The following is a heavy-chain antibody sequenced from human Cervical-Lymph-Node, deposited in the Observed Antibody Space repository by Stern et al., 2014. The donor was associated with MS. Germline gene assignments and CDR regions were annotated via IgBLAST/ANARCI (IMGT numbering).Heavy chain of an antibody. CDR2: IIPFFGTA. CDR1: TDTFSNID. Sequence: VQLVESRAEAKKPGSSMKVFCKASTDTFSNIDISWVRQATGQGLEWLGGIIPFFGTANYARKVQDRLRITADVSTSTVTMELSSLRSEDTAVYYCVRDQAGVAVYWGQGSLVTVSS. J-gene: IGHJ4*02. D-gene: IGHD6-19*01. CDR3: VRDQAGVAVY. V-gene: IGHV1-69*01.